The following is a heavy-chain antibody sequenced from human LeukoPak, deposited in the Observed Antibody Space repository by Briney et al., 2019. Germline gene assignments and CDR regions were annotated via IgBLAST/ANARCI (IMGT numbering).Heavy chain of an antibody. CDR2: IKQDRSEK. V-gene: IGHV3-7*03. D-gene: IGHD3-16*01. CDR3: AKDQGGQRGGGIDY. J-gene: IGHJ4*02. Sequence: PGGSLRLSCAASGFTFSSYEMSWVRQAPGKGLELVANIKQDRSEKYYADSVKGRFTISRDNAKNSLYLQMNSLRAEDTALYYWAKDQGGQRGGGIDYWGQGTLVTVSS. CDR1: GFTFSSYE.